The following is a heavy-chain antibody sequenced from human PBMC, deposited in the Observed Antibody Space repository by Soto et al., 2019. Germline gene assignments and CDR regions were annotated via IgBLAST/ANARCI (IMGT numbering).Heavy chain of an antibody. CDR1: GYTFTSYA. CDR3: ARDRLELRFLEEDNWFDP. CDR2: INAGNGNT. Sequence: ASVKVCCKASGYTFTSYAMHWVRQAPGQRLEWMGWINAGNGNTKYSQKFQGRVTITRDTSASTAYMELSSLRSEDTAVYYCARDRLELRFLEEDNWFDPWGQGTLVTVSS. V-gene: IGHV1-3*01. D-gene: IGHD3-3*01. J-gene: IGHJ5*02.